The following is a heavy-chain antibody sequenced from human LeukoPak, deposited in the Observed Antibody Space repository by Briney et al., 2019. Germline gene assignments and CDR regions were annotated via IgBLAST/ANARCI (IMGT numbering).Heavy chain of an antibody. CDR2: IKSKTDGGTT. J-gene: IGHJ4*02. CDR1: GFTFSNAW. V-gene: IGHV3-15*01. Sequence: GGSLRLSCAASGFTFSNAWMSWVRQAPGKGLEWVGRIKSKTDGGTTDYAAPVKGRFTISRDDSKNTLYLQMNSLKTEDTAVYYCTTGEYSYPKTFDYGGQEPRVPVSS. D-gene: IGHD5-18*01. CDR3: TTGEYSYPKTFDY.